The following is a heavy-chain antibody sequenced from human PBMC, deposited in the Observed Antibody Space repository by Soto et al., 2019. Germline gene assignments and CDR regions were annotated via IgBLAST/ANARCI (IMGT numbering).Heavy chain of an antibody. CDR3: ARHKMSYSGEMDV. V-gene: IGHV3-11*01. J-gene: IGHJ6*02. CDR2: ISSSGGTI. CDR1: GFIFSDYY. Sequence: QVQLVESGGGLVKPGGSLRLSCAASGFIFSDYYMTWIRQAPGKGLEWVSYISSSGGTIYYADSVKGRFTISRDNAKNSPYLQMNSLRADDTAVYYCARHKMSYSGEMDVWGQGTTVTVSS. D-gene: IGHD1-26*01.